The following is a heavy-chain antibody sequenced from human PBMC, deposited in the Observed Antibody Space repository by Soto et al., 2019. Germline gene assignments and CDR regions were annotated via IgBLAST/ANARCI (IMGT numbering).Heavy chain of an antibody. D-gene: IGHD2-15*01. Sequence: SVKVSCKASGGTFSSYAISWVRQAPGQGLEWMGGIIPIFGTANYAQKFQGRVTITADKSTSTAYMGLSSLRSEDTAVYYCARQGLNIVVVVAATGAFDIWGQGTMVTVSS. CDR2: IIPIFGTA. CDR1: GGTFSSYA. V-gene: IGHV1-69*06. J-gene: IGHJ3*02. CDR3: ARQGLNIVVVVAATGAFDI.